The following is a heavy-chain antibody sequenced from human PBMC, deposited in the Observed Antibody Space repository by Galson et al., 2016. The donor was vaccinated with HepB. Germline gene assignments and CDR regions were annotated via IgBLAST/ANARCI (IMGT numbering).Heavy chain of an antibody. Sequence: SLRLSCAASGFSFSNYYLDWVRQAPGKGLEWVGRTRNRANSYFTEYAASVKGRFTISSDDSKTSLYLQMNSLRSEDTAAYFCTRVTMGGLGLDVWGQGTTVTVSS. CDR3: TRVTMGGLGLDV. CDR1: GFSFSNYY. J-gene: IGHJ6*02. V-gene: IGHV3-72*01. CDR2: TRNRANSYFT. D-gene: IGHD3-16*01.